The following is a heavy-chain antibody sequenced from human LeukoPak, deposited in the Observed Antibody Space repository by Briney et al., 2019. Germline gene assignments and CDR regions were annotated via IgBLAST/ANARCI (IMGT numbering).Heavy chain of an antibody. D-gene: IGHD6-19*01. V-gene: IGHV4-34*01. CDR3: AREGAVAQRGDFFDY. J-gene: IGHJ4*02. Sequence: SETLSLTCAVYGGSFSDYYWTWMRQPPGKGLEWIGDINHSGSTNFNPSLKSRVSISVDTSKNQFSLRLSSVTAADTAVYYCAREGAVAQRGDFFDYWGQGTLVTVSS. CDR1: GGSFSDYY. CDR2: INHSGST.